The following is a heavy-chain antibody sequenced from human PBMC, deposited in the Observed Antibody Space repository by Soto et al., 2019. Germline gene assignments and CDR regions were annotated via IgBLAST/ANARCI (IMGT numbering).Heavy chain of an antibody. D-gene: IGHD3-3*01. CDR3: AIDTVGGYSFWSGYYSDALDV. J-gene: IGHJ3*01. Sequence: EVKLLESGGGLARPGGSLRLSCVGSGFTFDSYAISWVRQAPGERLQLIAAISGSADGTDYAHSVRGRFTISRDTVKKTVHLQMESLRVEYTAVYFCAIDTVGGYSFWSGYYSDALDVWGQGTLVSFS. CDR1: GFTFDSYA. V-gene: IGHV3-23*01. CDR2: ISGSADGT.